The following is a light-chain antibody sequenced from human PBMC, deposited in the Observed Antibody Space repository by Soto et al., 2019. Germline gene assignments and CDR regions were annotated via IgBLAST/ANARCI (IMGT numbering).Light chain of an antibody. CDR3: SAYTARSTLG. CDR2: EVR. Sequence: QSLLTQPPSVSGAPGQRVTISCTGSSSNIGAGYDVQWYQQHPGTAPKLIIYEVRNRPSGISSRFSGSRSGNTASLTISGLQPEDEGDYYCSAYTARSTLGFGGGTKVTVL. V-gene: IGLV1-40*01. CDR1: SSNIGAGYD. J-gene: IGLJ3*02.